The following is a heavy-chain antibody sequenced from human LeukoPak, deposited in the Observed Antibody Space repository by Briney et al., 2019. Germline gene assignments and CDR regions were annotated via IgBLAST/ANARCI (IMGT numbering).Heavy chain of an antibody. CDR2: INHSGST. Sequence: PSETLSLTCAVYGGSFSGYYWSWIRQPPGKGLKWIGEINHSGSTNYNPSLKSRVTMSVDTSKNQFSLKLSSVTAADTAVYYCATDGMVRGPDAWFDSWGQGTLVTVSS. J-gene: IGHJ5*01. V-gene: IGHV4-34*01. CDR1: GGSFSGYY. D-gene: IGHD3-10*01. CDR3: ATDGMVRGPDAWFDS.